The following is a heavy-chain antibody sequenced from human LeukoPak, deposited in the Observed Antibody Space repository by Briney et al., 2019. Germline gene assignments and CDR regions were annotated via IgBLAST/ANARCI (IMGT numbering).Heavy chain of an antibody. D-gene: IGHD3/OR15-3a*01. CDR2: IDTSTTYM. J-gene: IGHJ2*01. Sequence: GGSLRLSCAAAGFTFSSYSMNWVRQAQGEGLEWVSSIDTSTTYMTYADSVKGRFTISRDNPRNSLYLQMNSLRAEDTAVYYCAREAWTGERWYFDLWGRGTLVTVSS. CDR1: GFTFSSYS. V-gene: IGHV3-21*01. CDR3: AREAWTGERWYFDL.